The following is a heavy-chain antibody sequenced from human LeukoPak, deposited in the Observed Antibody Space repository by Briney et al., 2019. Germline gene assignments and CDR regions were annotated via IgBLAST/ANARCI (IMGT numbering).Heavy chain of an antibody. Sequence: GGSLRLSCAASGFTASSNYMSWVRQAPGKGLEWVSVIYSGGSTYYADSVKGRFTISRDNSKNTLYLQMNSLRAEDTAVYYCARDPSVTTSGYWGQGTLVTVSS. CDR1: GFTASSNY. V-gene: IGHV3-53*01. CDR2: IYSGGST. J-gene: IGHJ4*02. D-gene: IGHD4-17*01. CDR3: ARDPSVTTSGY.